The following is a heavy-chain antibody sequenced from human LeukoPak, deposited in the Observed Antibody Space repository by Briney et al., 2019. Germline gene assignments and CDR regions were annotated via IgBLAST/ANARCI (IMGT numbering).Heavy chain of an antibody. D-gene: IGHD5-18*01. V-gene: IGHV3-11*06. J-gene: IGHJ4*02. CDR1: GFTFSDYY. CDR2: ISSSSSYT. CDR3: ATWIQLWRTWGY. Sequence: GGSLRLSCAASGFTFSDYYMSWIRQAPGKGLEWVSYISSSSSYTNYADSVKGRFTISRDNAKNSLYLQMNSLRAEDTAVYYCATWIQLWRTWGYWGQGTLVTVSS.